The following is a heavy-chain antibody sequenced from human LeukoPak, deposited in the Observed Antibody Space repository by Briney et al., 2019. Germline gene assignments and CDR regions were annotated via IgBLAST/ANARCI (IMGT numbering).Heavy chain of an antibody. D-gene: IGHD5-12*01. Sequence: ASVKVSCKASGYTFTSSDFNWVRQATGQGLEWMGWISAYNGNTNYAQKLQGRVTMTTDTSTSTAYMELRSLRSDDTAVYYCARVGHIGAFDIWGQGTMVTVSS. CDR2: ISAYNGNT. V-gene: IGHV1-18*01. CDR3: ARVGHIGAFDI. CDR1: GYTFTSSD. J-gene: IGHJ3*02.